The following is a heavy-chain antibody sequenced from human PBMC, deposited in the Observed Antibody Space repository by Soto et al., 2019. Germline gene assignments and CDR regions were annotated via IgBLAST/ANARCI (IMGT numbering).Heavy chain of an antibody. CDR1: VFTFRAYS. Sequence: PVGSLRLSCVSSVFTFRAYSMSCVRHSPGQWLEWVSSITSSSTYIYYTRSVEGRFTISRDDAKNSLHLQMNSLRAEDTAVYYCARDLLEGYGNDRQPEYWGQGTLGKVSS. J-gene: IGHJ1*01. CDR2: ITSSSTYI. CDR3: ARDLLEGYGNDRQPEY. D-gene: IGHD5-18*01. V-gene: IGHV3-21*06.